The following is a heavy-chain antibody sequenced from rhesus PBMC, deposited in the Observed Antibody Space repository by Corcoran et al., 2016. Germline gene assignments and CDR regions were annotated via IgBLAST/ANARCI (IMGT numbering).Heavy chain of an antibody. J-gene: IGHJ3*01. V-gene: IGHV4-122*02. CDR2: ISYSGIT. Sequence: QVQLQESGPGLVKPSATLSLPCDVSGGSLCSSYSSWRLLRQFPGKGLEWIGYISYSGITSYNPSLKSRVTISRDTAKNQFSLKLTSMTAADTAVYYCARLSSSDAFDFWGQGLRVTVSS. CDR3: ARLSSSDAFDF. CDR1: GGSLCSSYSS. D-gene: IGHD6-43*01.